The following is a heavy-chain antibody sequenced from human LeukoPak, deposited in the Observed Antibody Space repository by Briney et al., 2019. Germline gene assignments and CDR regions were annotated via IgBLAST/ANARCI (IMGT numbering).Heavy chain of an antibody. J-gene: IGHJ5*02. V-gene: IGHV4-39*01. CDR3: VRRNYVSGRIDP. CDR1: GGSISSSDYL. D-gene: IGHD3-16*01. CDR2: FYYNAVT. Sequence: PSETLSLTRTVSGGSISSSDYLWAWVRQPPGKGLEWIGDFYYNAVTSYDPSLKSRVTISVDTSKNQFSLNLTSVTAADTAVYHCVRRNYVSGRIDPWGQGTLVTVSS.